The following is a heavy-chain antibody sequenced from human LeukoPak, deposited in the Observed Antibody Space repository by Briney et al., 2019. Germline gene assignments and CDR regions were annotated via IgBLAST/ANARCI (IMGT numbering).Heavy chain of an antibody. V-gene: IGHV3-11*05. Sequence: GGSLRLSCAASGFTFSDYYMSWIRQAPGKGLEWVSYISGGSSFTYYVDSVKGRFTISRDNAKNSLYLQVNSLRAEDTAVYYCAKAFLGYCSGGSCFDFDHWGQGTLVTVSS. J-gene: IGHJ4*02. CDR2: ISGGSSFT. CDR1: GFTFSDYY. D-gene: IGHD2-15*01. CDR3: AKAFLGYCSGGSCFDFDH.